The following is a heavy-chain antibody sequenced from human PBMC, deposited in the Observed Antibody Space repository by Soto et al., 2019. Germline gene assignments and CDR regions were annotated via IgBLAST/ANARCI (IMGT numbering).Heavy chain of an antibody. J-gene: IGHJ4*02. Sequence: QVQLVESGGGVVQPGRSLRLSCAGSGFTFSNYGLHWVRQTPGKGLEWVAFISHDGSNKYYADSVKGRFTISRDSSKSTLYLQMDSLRVEDTAVYYCEKDGAPRYCSGRSCQQAGDYWGQGILVTVSS. CDR1: GFTFSNYG. D-gene: IGHD2-15*01. V-gene: IGHV3-30*18. CDR3: EKDGAPRYCSGRSCQQAGDY. CDR2: ISHDGSNK.